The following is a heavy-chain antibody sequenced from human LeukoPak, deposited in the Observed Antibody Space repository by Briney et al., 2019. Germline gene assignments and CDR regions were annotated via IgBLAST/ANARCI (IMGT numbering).Heavy chain of an antibody. CDR3: ARVDSRTAQFDY. CDR2: IYSGGST. V-gene: IGHV3-66*01. Sequence: GGSLRLSCAVSGFNVSSSYLNWVRQAPGKGPEWVSVIYSGGSTYYADSVKGRFTISRDNSKNTLYLQMNSLRAEDTAVYHCARVDSRTAQFDYWGQGTLVTVSS. D-gene: IGHD6-13*01. J-gene: IGHJ4*02. CDR1: GFNVSSSY.